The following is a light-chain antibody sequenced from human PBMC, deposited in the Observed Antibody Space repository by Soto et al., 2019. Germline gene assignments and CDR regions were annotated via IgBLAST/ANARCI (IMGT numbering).Light chain of an antibody. CDR3: CSYAGSSTFV. CDR1: SSNIGAGYD. Sequence: QSVLTQPPSVSGAPGQRVTISCTGSSSNIGAGYDVHWYQQHPGKAPKLTIYEGSKRPSGVSNRFSGSKSGNTASLTISGLQAEDEADYYCCSYAGSSTFVFGTGTKVTVL. CDR2: EGS. J-gene: IGLJ1*01. V-gene: IGLV2-23*03.